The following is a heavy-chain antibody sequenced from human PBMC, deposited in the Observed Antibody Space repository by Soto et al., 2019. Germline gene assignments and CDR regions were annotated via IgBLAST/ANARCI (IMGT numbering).Heavy chain of an antibody. J-gene: IGHJ6*02. CDR2: INPNSGGT. D-gene: IGHD2-21*02. CDR1: GYTFTGYN. CDR3: ATTTVVTDYYYYYGMDV. V-gene: IGHV1-2*04. Sequence: QVRLVQSGAEVKKPGASVKVSCRASGYTFTGYNMHWVRQAPGQGLEWMGWINPNSGGTNYAQKFQGWVTMTRDTSISTAYMELSRLRSDDTAVYYCATTTVVTDYYYYYGMDVWGQGTTVTVSS.